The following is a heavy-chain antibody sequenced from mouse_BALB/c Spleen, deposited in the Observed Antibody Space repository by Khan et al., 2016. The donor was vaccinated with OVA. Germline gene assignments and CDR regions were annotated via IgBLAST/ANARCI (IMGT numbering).Heavy chain of an antibody. J-gene: IGHJ4*01. Sequence: QIQLVQSGPELKKPGETVKISCKASGYTFISFGMNWVKQSPGKALKWMGWINTYTGEPTYADDFKGRFAFSLETSASTAYLQINNLKNEETATYFCARPPYFSYTLDYWGQGTSVTVSS. CDR1: GYTFISFG. CDR2: INTYTGEP. V-gene: IGHV9-3-1*01. D-gene: IGHD2-10*01. CDR3: ARPPYFSYTLDY.